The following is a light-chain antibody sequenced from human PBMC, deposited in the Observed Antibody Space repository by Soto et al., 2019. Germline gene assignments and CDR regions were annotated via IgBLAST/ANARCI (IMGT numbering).Light chain of an antibody. CDR1: ESVSSY. V-gene: IGKV3-11*01. Sequence: EIVLTQSPATLSSSPGERATLSCRASESVSSYLAWYQQKPGQAPRLLIYDASNRATGIPARFSGSGSGTEFILTISRLEPEDFAVYYCQQHANSQTFGQGTKVDIK. CDR3: QQHANSQT. CDR2: DAS. J-gene: IGKJ1*01.